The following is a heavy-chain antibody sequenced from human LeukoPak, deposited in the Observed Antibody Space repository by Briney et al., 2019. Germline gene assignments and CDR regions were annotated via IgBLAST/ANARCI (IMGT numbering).Heavy chain of an antibody. CDR3: AKDRTSGYYDLDY. CDR2: IGSDDGAT. D-gene: IGHD3-22*01. V-gene: IGHV3-23*01. Sequence: PGGSLRLSCAASGFTFSSYAMSWVRQAPGKGLEWVSTIGSDDGATYYADSVKGRFTISRDNSRNTLDLEVNSLRAEDTAVYYCAKDRTSGYYDLDYWGQGTLVTVSS. J-gene: IGHJ4*02. CDR1: GFTFSSYA.